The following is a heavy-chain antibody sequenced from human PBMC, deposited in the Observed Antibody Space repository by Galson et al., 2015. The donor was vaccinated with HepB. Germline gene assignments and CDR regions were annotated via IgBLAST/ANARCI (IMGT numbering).Heavy chain of an antibody. CDR1: GFTFSSYA. CDR2: ISHDGNKK. D-gene: IGHD3-16*02. Sequence: SLRLSCAASGFTFSSYAMHWVRQAPGKGLEWVAVISHDGNKKYYGDSVKGRFTISRDNSKNTLYVQMNSLRPEDTAVYHCARDVHYYEYVWGAYRSGGFDYWSQGTLVTVSA. V-gene: IGHV3-30*03. J-gene: IGHJ4*02. CDR3: ARDVHYYEYVWGAYRSGGFDY.